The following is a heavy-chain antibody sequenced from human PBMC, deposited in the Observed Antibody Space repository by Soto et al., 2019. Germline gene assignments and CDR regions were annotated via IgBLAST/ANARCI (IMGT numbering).Heavy chain of an antibody. CDR2: INHSGST. CDR1: GWSFSGYC. D-gene: IGHD5-12*01. V-gene: IGHV4-34*01. CDR3: ARAPQIVAMGRPFDY. J-gene: IGHJ4*02. Sequence: TCAVYGWSFSGYCCNWIRQPPGKGLEWIGEINHSGSTNYNPSLNSLVTISLDTSNNQFSLRLTSLTAADTSVYFCARAPQIVAMGRPFDYWGQGILVTVSS.